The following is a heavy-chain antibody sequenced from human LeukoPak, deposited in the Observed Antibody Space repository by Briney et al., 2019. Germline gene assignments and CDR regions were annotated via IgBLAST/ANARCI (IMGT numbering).Heavy chain of an antibody. D-gene: IGHD3-10*01. V-gene: IGHV1-8*01. CDR2: MSPHSANT. CDR3: ARHGRGGDGSDI. Sequence: VASVKVSCKASGYGFTSFDINWVRQATGQGLEWMGWMSPHSANTGYAQRFQGRVTMTRDTSTNTAFLELSSLRSEDTALCYCARHGRGGDGSDIWGQGTKVTVSS. J-gene: IGHJ3*02. CDR1: GYGFTSFD.